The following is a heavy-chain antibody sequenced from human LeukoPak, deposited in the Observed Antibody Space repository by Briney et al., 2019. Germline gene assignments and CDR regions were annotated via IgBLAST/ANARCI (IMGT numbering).Heavy chain of an antibody. CDR1: GGSMRICY. V-gene: IGHV4-59*12. Sequence: SETLSLICTLSGGSMRICYGKCIRQPPGGGVECIGYISYRGSTNCNPSLKSPVTISLDTFKNHFSLELRSVTARDTAVYYCAKLTTMVRGVTISYYYYSMDAWGKGTTVTISS. D-gene: IGHD3-10*01. J-gene: IGHJ6*03. CDR2: ISYRGST. CDR3: AKLTTMVRGVTISYYYYSMDA.